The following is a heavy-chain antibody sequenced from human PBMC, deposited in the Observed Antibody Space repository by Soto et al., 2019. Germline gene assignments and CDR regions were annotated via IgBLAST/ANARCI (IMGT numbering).Heavy chain of an antibody. CDR2: VYSSGGT. CDR3: ARGQRFSDWFDP. D-gene: IGHD3-3*01. J-gene: IGHJ5*02. V-gene: IGHV4-4*07. Sequence: SETLSLTCTVSGGSMSSYYWTWIRQPAGKGLEWIGRVYSSGGTHYSPSLKSRVIIPLDTSKKQFSLRLLSVTDADTAVYFCARGQRFSDWFDPWGQGTLVTVYS. CDR1: GGSMSSYY.